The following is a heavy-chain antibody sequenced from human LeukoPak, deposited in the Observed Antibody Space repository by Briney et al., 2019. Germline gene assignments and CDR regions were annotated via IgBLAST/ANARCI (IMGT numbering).Heavy chain of an antibody. Sequence: GRSLRLSCAASGFTFSSYGMHWVRQAPGKGLEWVAVISYDGSNKYYADSVKGRFTISRDNSKNTLYLQMNSLGAEDTAVYYCAKDFGRAVAGDPYYYYGMDVWGQGTTVTVSS. J-gene: IGHJ6*02. CDR2: ISYDGSNK. D-gene: IGHD6-19*01. CDR1: GFTFSSYG. V-gene: IGHV3-30*18. CDR3: AKDFGRAVAGDPYYYYGMDV.